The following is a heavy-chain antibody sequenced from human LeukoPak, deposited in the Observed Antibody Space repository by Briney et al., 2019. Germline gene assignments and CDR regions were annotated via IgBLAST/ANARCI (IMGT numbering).Heavy chain of an antibody. Sequence: ASVKVSCKASGYTFTGYYMHWGRQAPGQGLEWMGWTNPNSGGTNYAQKFQGRVTMTRDTSISTAYMELSRLRSDDTAVYYCARVSDFWSGYSFDYWGQGTLVTVSS. CDR3: ARVSDFWSGYSFDY. CDR1: GYTFTGYY. J-gene: IGHJ4*02. V-gene: IGHV1-2*02. CDR2: TNPNSGGT. D-gene: IGHD3-3*01.